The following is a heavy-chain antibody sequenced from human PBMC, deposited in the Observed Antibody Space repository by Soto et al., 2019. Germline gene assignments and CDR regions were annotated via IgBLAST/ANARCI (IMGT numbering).Heavy chain of an antibody. CDR1: GGSFSGYY. J-gene: IGHJ4*02. CDR2: INHSGST. D-gene: IGHD3-10*01. CDR3: ARILLWFGELYGHFDY. Sequence: LSETLSLTCAVYGGSFSGYYWSWIRQPPGKGLEWIGEINHSGSTNYNPSLKSRVTISVDTSKNQFSLKLSSVTAADTAVYYCARILLWFGELYGHFDYWGQGTLVTVSS. V-gene: IGHV4-34*01.